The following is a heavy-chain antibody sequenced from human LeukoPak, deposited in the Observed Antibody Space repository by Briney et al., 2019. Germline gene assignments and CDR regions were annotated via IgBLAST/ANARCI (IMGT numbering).Heavy chain of an antibody. CDR1: GFTFSSYD. CDR3: AREYYDSSGYYYFDY. V-gene: IGHV3-13*01. J-gene: IGHJ4*02. Sequence: QPGGSLRFSCAASGFTFSSYDMHWVRQATGKGLEWVSAIGTAGNTYYPGSVKGRFTISRENAKNSLYLQMNSLRAGDTAVYYCAREYYDSSGYYYFDYWGQGTLVTVSS. CDR2: IGTAGNT. D-gene: IGHD3-22*01.